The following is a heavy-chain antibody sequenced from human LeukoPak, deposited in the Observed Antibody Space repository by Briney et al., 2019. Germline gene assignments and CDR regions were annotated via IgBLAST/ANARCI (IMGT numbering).Heavy chain of an antibody. CDR3: AKSMGSSSFAYFDY. CDR1: GFTFDDYT. CDR2: ISWDGGST. V-gene: IGHV3-43*01. D-gene: IGHD6-6*01. Sequence: GGSLRLSCAASGFTFDDYTMHWVRQAPGKGLEWVSLISWDGGSTYYADSVKGRFTISRDNSKNSLYLQMNSLRTEDTALYYCAKSMGSSSFAYFDYWGQGTLVPVSS. J-gene: IGHJ4*02.